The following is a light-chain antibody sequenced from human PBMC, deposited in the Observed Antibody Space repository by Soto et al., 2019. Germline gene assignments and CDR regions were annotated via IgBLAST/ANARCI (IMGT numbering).Light chain of an antibody. J-gene: IGKJ1*01. CDR1: ESVNNND. CDR3: QVYGRPPWT. V-gene: IGKV3-20*01. CDR2: GAS. Sequence: SLVTLSLTPGERATRRCRVSESVNNNDLSCYQQKPGQAPRLLIYGASSRATGIPDRFSGSGSGTDFPLTISRLESEDVAVYYCQVYGRPPWTFGQGTKV.